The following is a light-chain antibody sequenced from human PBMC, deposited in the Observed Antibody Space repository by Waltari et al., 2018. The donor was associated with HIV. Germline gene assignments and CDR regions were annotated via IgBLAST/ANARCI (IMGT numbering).Light chain of an antibody. V-gene: IGKV1-5*03. CDR2: KTS. Sequence: IQMTQSPSTLSASVGDTVTITCRASQSINHWLAWYQQKPGKVPKVLIYKTSTLESGVPSRFSVSGSGTEFTLTISSLQPDDFATYYCQQYHGNLWTFGQGTKVGIK. CDR3: QQYHGNLWT. J-gene: IGKJ1*01. CDR1: QSINHW.